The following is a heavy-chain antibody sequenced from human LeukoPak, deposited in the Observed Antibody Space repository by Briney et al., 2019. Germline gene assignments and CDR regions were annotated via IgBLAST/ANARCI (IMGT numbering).Heavy chain of an antibody. V-gene: IGHV3-15*01. Sequence: GGSLRLSCAASGFTFSNAWMSWVRQAPGKGLEWVGRIKSKTDGGTTDYAAPVKGRFTISRDDSKNTLYLQMNSLKTEDTAVYYCTTDSWGAMGPPFDYWGQGTLVTVSS. CDR2: IKSKTDGGTT. CDR1: GFTFSNAW. D-gene: IGHD3-16*01. CDR3: TTDSWGAMGPPFDY. J-gene: IGHJ4*02.